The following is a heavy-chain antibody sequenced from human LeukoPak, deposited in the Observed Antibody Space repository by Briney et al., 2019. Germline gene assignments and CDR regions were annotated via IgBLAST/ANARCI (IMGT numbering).Heavy chain of an antibody. Sequence: PGGSLRLSCVASGFPFSSYWMTWVRQAPGKGPMWVSRICPDGTVTNYADSVKARFIISRDNARNTVYLQMNSLRVEDTAVYYCVRDFRSADYWGQGTLVTVSS. CDR3: VRDFRSADY. CDR2: ICPDGTVT. J-gene: IGHJ4*02. CDR1: GFPFSSYW. V-gene: IGHV3-74*01.